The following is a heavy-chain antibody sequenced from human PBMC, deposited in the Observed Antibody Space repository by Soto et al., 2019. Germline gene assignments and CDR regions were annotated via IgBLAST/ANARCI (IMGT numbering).Heavy chain of an antibody. Sequence: GGSLRLSCAASGFTFSGSAMHWVRQASGKGLEWVGRIRSKANSYATAYAASVKGRFTISRDDSKNTAYLQMNSLKTEDTAVYYCTRVPANWDLPYWYFDLWGRGTLVTVSS. CDR1: GFTFSGSA. CDR2: IRSKANSYAT. J-gene: IGHJ2*01. CDR3: TRVPANWDLPYWYFDL. D-gene: IGHD7-27*01. V-gene: IGHV3-73*01.